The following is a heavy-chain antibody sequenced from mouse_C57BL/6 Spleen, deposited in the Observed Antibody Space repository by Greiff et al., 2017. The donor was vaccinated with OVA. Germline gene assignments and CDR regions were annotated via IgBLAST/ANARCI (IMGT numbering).Heavy chain of an antibody. V-gene: IGHV1-81*01. CDR3: AREGAGLFFDY. J-gene: IGHJ2*01. D-gene: IGHD6-1*01. Sequence: VQLQESGAELARPGASVKLSCKASGYTFTSYGISWVKQRTGQGLEWIGEIYPRSGNTYYNEKFKGKATLTADKSSSTAYMELRSLTSEDSAVYFCAREGAGLFFDYWGQGTTLTVSS. CDR2: IYPRSGNT. CDR1: GYTFTSYG.